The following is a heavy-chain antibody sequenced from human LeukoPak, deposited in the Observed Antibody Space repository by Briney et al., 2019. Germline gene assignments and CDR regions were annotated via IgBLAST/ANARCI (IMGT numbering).Heavy chain of an antibody. CDR3: SGSGWTTDAFDI. J-gene: IGHJ3*02. CDR2: ITTSSTYM. CDR1: GFTFTNYN. V-gene: IGHV3-21*01. Sequence: GGSLILSCAASGFTFTNYNMNWVRQAPGKGLEWVSSITTSSTYMYYTDSVKGRFTISRDNARNSLYLQMNSLRADDTAVYYCSGSGWTTDAFDIWGQGTMVTVSS. D-gene: IGHD6-19*01.